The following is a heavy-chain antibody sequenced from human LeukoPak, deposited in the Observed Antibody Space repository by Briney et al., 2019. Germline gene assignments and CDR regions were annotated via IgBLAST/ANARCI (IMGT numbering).Heavy chain of an antibody. CDR1: GFTFSSYA. D-gene: IGHD2-2*01. Sequence: GGSLRLACAASGFTFSSYAMSWVRQAPGKWLEWVSAISGSGGSTYYADSVKGRFTISRDNSKNTLYLQMNSLRAEDTAVYYCAKQIVVVVPAAMYATTFDIWGQGTMVTVSS. CDR3: AKQIVVVVPAAMYATTFDI. J-gene: IGHJ3*02. V-gene: IGHV3-23*01. CDR2: ISGSGGST.